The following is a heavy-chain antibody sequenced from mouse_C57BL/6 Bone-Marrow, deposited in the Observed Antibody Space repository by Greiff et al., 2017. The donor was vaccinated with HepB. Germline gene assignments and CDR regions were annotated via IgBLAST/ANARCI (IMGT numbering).Heavy chain of an antibody. CDR1: GYTFTSYW. Sequence: QVQLQQPGAELVKPGASVKLSCKASGYTFTSYWMQWVKQRPGQGLEWIGEIDPSDSYTNYNQKFKGKATLTVDTSSSTAYMQLSSLTSEDSAVYYCARWNYYGRDFDGWGTGTTVTVSS. D-gene: IGHD1-1*01. J-gene: IGHJ1*03. V-gene: IGHV1-50*01. CDR2: IDPSDSYT. CDR3: ARWNYYGRDFDG.